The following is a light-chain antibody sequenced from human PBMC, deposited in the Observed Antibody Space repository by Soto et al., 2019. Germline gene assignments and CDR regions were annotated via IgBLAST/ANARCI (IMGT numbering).Light chain of an antibody. Sequence: DIQLTQSPSFLSASVGDRVTITCRASQDITSYLAWYQQKPGKAPKILIYAASTLQSGVPSRFSGSGSGTEFSLTINSLQPEVYATYYCLHPNVYPIFTFGPGTKVDIK. CDR2: AAS. CDR1: QDITSY. V-gene: IGKV1-9*01. CDR3: LHPNVYPIFT. J-gene: IGKJ3*01.